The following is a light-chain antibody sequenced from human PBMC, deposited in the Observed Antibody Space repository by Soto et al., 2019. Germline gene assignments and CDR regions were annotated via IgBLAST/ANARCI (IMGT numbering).Light chain of an antibody. CDR3: SSYSTSTAYL. J-gene: IGLJ1*01. CDR1: SSDVGGYDY. CDR2: EVS. V-gene: IGLV2-14*01. Sequence: QSALTQPASVSGSPGQSITISCTGTSSDVGGYDYVSWYQLHPGKAPKLMVFEVSNRPSGVSYRFSGSKSGNTASLTISWLQAEDEADYFCSSYSTSTAYLFGTGTKLTVL.